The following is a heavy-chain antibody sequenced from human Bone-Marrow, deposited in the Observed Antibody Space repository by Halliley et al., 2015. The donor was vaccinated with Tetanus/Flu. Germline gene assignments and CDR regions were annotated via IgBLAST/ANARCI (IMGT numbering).Heavy chain of an antibody. V-gene: IGHV3-21*06. J-gene: IGHJ4*02. D-gene: IGHD6-13*01. CDR3: ASWDYSNDLQGGPDY. Sequence: YADSVRGRFTMSRDNAENSLYLQLSDLRGDDTAVYYCASWDYSNDLQGGPDYWGQGIMVTVSS.